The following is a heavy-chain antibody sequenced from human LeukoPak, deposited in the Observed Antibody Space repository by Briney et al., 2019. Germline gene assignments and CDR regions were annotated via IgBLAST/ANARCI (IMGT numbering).Heavy chain of an antibody. CDR1: GFTLSSYG. D-gene: IGHD5-18*01. CDR2: ISYDGSNK. CDR3: ARGSRGYSYGYGTDY. V-gene: IGHV3-30*03. Sequence: GGSLRLSCAASGFTLSSYGMHWVRQAPGKGLEWVAVISYDGSNKYYADSVKGRFTISRDNSKNTLYLQMNSLRAEDTAVYYCARGSRGYSYGYGTDYWGQGTLVTVSS. J-gene: IGHJ4*02.